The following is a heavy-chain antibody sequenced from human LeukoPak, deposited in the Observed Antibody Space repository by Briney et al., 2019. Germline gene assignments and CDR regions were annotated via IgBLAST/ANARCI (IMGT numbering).Heavy chain of an antibody. Sequence: PGGSLRLSCRASGFTFGSYWMHWIRQAPGKGLIWASRIHTDGSSTNYAESVKGRFTISRDNAKNTLYLQMNSLTAEDTGVYYCVRGGSGSSYGEFASWGQGILVTVSS. D-gene: IGHD5-18*01. CDR1: GFTFGSYW. CDR2: IHTDGSST. CDR3: VRGGSGSSYGEFAS. J-gene: IGHJ5*01. V-gene: IGHV3-74*01.